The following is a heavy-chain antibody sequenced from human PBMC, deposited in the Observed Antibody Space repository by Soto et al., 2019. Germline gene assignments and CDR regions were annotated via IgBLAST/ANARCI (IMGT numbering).Heavy chain of an antibody. CDR1: GGTFSSYT. D-gene: IGHD3-9*01. Sequence: GASVKVSCKASGGTFSSYTISWVRQAPGQGLEWMGRIIPILGIANYAQKFQGRVTITADKSTSTAYMELSSLRSEDTAVYYCALYDILTGYSPRFDYWGQGTLVTVSS. CDR2: IIPILGIA. V-gene: IGHV1-69*02. J-gene: IGHJ4*02. CDR3: ALYDILTGYSPRFDY.